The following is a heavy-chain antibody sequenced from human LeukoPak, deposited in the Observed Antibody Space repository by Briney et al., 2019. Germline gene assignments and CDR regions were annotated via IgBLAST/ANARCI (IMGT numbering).Heavy chain of an antibody. D-gene: IGHD4-17*01. Sequence: GGSLRLSCAASGFTFSSYGMHWVRQAPGKGLEWVAVISYDGSNKYYADSVKGRFTISRDNSKNTLYLQMNSLRAEDTAVYYCAKDAIRGDYFYDAFDIWGQGTMVTVSS. V-gene: IGHV3-30*18. J-gene: IGHJ3*02. CDR1: GFTFSSYG. CDR3: AKDAIRGDYFYDAFDI. CDR2: ISYDGSNK.